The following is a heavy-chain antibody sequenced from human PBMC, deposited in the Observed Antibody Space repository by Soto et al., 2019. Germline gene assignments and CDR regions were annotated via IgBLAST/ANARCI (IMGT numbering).Heavy chain of an antibody. Sequence: GSLSLSCTASGFTFGDYAMSWFRQAPGKGLEWVGFIRSKAYGGTTEYAASVKGRFTISRDDSKSIAYLQMNSLKTEDTAVYYCTRGCSSTSCFPGLDYWGQGTLVTVSS. CDR1: GFTFGDYA. J-gene: IGHJ4*02. D-gene: IGHD2-2*01. V-gene: IGHV3-49*03. CDR2: IRSKAYGGTT. CDR3: TRGCSSTSCFPGLDY.